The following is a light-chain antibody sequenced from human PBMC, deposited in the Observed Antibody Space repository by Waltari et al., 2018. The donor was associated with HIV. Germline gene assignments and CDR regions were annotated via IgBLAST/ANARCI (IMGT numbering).Light chain of an antibody. V-gene: IGKV1-39*01. CDR3: QQSYSTPYT. Sequence: DIQMTQSPSSLSASLGDRVTITCRASQSINTYLSWYQQRPGKTPKLLIYAASILQSGVPSRFSGGGSGTEFTLTISSLQPEDFATYYCQQSYSTPYTFGQGTKLEIK. CDR2: AAS. CDR1: QSINTY. J-gene: IGKJ2*01.